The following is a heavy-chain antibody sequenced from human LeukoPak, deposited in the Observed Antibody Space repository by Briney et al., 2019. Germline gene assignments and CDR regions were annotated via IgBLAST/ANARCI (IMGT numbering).Heavy chain of an antibody. Sequence: PGGSLRLSCAASGFTFSSYWMSWVRQAPGKGLEWVANIKQDGSEKYYVDSVKGRFTISRDNAKNTLYLQMNSLRTEDTAVYYCAKGRTIMVRGFYDAFDIWGQGTMVTVSS. CDR2: IKQDGSEK. D-gene: IGHD3-10*01. CDR1: GFTFSSYW. V-gene: IGHV3-7*01. CDR3: AKGRTIMVRGFYDAFDI. J-gene: IGHJ3*02.